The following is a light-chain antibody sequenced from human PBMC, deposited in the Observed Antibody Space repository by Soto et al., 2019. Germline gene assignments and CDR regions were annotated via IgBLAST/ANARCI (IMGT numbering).Light chain of an antibody. J-gene: IGKJ5*01. V-gene: IGKV3-20*01. CDR3: QQYGDSPNGT. Sequence: EIVLTQSPGTLSLSPGERATLSCRASQSVSSRYLAWYQQKPGQAPRLLIYGASSRANGIPDRFSGSGSGTDLTLTISRLEPEDFAVYYCQQYGDSPNGTFGQGTRLEIK. CDR2: GAS. CDR1: QSVSSRY.